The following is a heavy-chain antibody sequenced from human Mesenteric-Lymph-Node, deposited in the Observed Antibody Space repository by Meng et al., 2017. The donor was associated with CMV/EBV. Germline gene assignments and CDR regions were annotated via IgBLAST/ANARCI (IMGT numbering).Heavy chain of an antibody. CDR2: IRYDGNNK. CDR3: NTIFRIAPRLTYGSRRKSFYV. J-gene: IGHJ4*02. D-gene: IGHD6-6*01. V-gene: IGHV3-30*02. CDR1: GFIFSSYG. Sequence: GESLKISCAASGFIFSSYGMHWVRQAPGRGLEWVALIRYDGNNKYYADSVKGRFTISRDNSKNALYLQMNSLKTEDTAVYYCNTIFRIAPRLTYGSRRKSFYVWGQGSLVTVSS.